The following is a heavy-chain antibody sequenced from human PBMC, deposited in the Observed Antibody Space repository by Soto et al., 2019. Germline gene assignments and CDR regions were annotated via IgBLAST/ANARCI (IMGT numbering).Heavy chain of an antibody. CDR3: AKDGGSVCSGGTCYFQAPDY. CDR1: GFTFSSYA. Sequence: GGSLRLSCAASGFTFSSYAMSWVRQAPGKCLEWVSGIDGSGRNTYYADSVKGRFTISRDNSKNTLSVQMNGLRVEDTALYYCAKDGGSVCSGGTCYFQAPDYWGQGXLVTVSS. D-gene: IGHD2-15*01. J-gene: IGHJ4*02. V-gene: IGHV3-23*01. CDR2: IDGSGRNT.